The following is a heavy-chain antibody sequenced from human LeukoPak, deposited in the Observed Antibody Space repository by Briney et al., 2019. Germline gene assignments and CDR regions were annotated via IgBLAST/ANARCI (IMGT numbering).Heavy chain of an antibody. CDR2: IIPIFGTA. Sequence: SVKVSCKASGGTFSSYAISWVRQAPGQGLEWMGRIIPIFGTANCAQKFQGRVTITTDESTSTAHMELSSLRSEDTAVYYCARDLFAYCGGDCYFVDPWGQGTLVTVSS. CDR1: GGTFSSYA. CDR3: ARDLFAYCGGDCYFVDP. D-gene: IGHD2-21*02. V-gene: IGHV1-69*05. J-gene: IGHJ5*02.